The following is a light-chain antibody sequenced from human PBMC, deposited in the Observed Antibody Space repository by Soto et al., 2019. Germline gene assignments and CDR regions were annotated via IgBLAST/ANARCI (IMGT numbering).Light chain of an antibody. V-gene: IGKV3-20*01. CDR3: QQYDSSPLT. CDR1: QSVSSSY. J-gene: IGKJ4*01. Sequence: EIVLTQSPGTLSLSPGERATLSCRASQSVSSSYLAWYQQKPGQAPRLLIYGASSRATGIPDRFSGSGSGTDITLTISRLEPKDSAVYYCQQYDSSPLTFGGGTKVEIK. CDR2: GAS.